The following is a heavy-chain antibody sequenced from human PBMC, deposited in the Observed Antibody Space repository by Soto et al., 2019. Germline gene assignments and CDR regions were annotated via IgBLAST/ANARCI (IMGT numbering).Heavy chain of an antibody. V-gene: IGHV2-5*04. CDR2: IYWNEDK. D-gene: IGHD3-9*01. CDR3: VRTVVYDVLTGIFEI. Sequence: QITLKESGPTLVQPTQTLTLSCTYSGFLLSTKGVGMGWVHQPPGNAPEWLAHIYWNEDKRYSPSLKSILISIKDNSKKEGVHTVTSVDTCDPGTYYCVRTVVYDVLTGIFEIWGQGTIVSVSS. CDR1: GFLLSTKGVG. J-gene: IGHJ3*02.